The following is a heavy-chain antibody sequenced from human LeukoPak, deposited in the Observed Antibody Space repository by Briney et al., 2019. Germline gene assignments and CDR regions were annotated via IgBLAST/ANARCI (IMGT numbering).Heavy chain of an antibody. Sequence: SETLSLTCAVSGGSISSYYWSWIRQPPGKGLEWIGYIYYSGGTNYNPSLKSRVTISVDTSNNQFSLKRSSVTAADTAVYYRASQSGYQLPSTFDYWGQGTLVTVSS. V-gene: IGHV4-59*08. D-gene: IGHD2-2*01. CDR3: ASQSGYQLPSTFDY. J-gene: IGHJ4*02. CDR2: IYYSGGT. CDR1: GGSISSYY.